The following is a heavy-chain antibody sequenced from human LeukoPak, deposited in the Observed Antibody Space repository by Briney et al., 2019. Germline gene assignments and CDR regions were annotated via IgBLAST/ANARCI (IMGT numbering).Heavy chain of an antibody. CDR2: ISSRSSNI. CDR1: GFTFSNAY. V-gene: IGHV3-48*02. J-gene: IGHJ6*02. CDR3: ARIPGGYYYGMDV. Sequence: SGGSLRLSCAASGFTFSNAYMNWVRQAPGKGLEWVSYISSRSSNIYYADSVKGRFTISRDNAKNSLQMNSLRDEDTAVYYCARIPGGYYYGMDVWGQGTTVTVSS. D-gene: IGHD3-16*01.